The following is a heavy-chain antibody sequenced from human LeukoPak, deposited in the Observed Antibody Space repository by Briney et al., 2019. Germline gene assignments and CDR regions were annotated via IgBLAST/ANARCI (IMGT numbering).Heavy chain of an antibody. J-gene: IGHJ4*02. Sequence: PGGSLRLSCEASGFTFSTYSMHWVRQAPGKGLEWVSSISSSSNYKYHADSVKGRFTTSRDNAQSSLFLEMNSLRAEDTAVYYCAKDRRYSGSYYFDYWGQGTLVTVSS. CDR1: GFTFSTYS. CDR2: ISSSSNYK. CDR3: AKDRRYSGSYYFDY. V-gene: IGHV3-21*06. D-gene: IGHD1-26*01.